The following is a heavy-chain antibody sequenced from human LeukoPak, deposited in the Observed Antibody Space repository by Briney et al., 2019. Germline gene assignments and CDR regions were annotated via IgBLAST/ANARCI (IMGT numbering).Heavy chain of an antibody. CDR1: GGSISSGDYY. D-gene: IGHD5-18*01. CDR3: ARGSDRGYRKTFDY. V-gene: IGHV4-30-4*01. Sequence: PSETLSLTCTVSGGSISSGDYYWSWIRQPPGKGLEWIGYIYHSGSTNYNPSLKSRVTISVDTSKNQFSLKLSSVTAADTAVYYCARGSDRGYRKTFDYWGQGTLVTVSS. CDR2: IYHSGST. J-gene: IGHJ4*02.